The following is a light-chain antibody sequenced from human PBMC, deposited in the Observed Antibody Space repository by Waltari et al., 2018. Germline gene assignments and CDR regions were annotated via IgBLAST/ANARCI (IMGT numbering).Light chain of an antibody. J-gene: IGKJ3*01. Sequence: DIQLTQSPSALSASVGDRVTITGRAMQTIGDYVNWYQQKPGKPPKLLIYSATSLQPGVPSRFSGSGSGTDFALTISSLQPEDFAIYYCEQIYTFPLFSFGPGTKVDIK. CDR1: QTIGDY. CDR2: SAT. V-gene: IGKV1-39*01. CDR3: EQIYTFPLFS.